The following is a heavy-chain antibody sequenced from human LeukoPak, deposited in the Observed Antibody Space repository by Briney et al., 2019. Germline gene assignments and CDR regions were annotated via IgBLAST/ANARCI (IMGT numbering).Heavy chain of an antibody. Sequence: GGSLRLSCAASGFTFSSYAMSWVRQAPGKGLEWVSAISGSGGSTYYAGSVKGRFTISRDNSKNTLYLQMNSLRAEDTAVYYCAKDPRLYGDSVSDYWGQGTLVTVSS. CDR1: GFTFSSYA. CDR2: ISGSGGST. CDR3: AKDPRLYGDSVSDY. V-gene: IGHV3-23*01. J-gene: IGHJ4*02. D-gene: IGHD4-17*01.